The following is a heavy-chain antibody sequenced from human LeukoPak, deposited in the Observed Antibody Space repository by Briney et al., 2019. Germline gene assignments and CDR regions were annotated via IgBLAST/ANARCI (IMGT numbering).Heavy chain of an antibody. CDR2: ISAYNGNT. D-gene: IGHD6-19*01. Sequence: ASVKVSCKASGYTFTSYGISWVRQAPGQGLEWMGWISAYNGNTNYAQKLQGRVTMTTDTSTSTAYMELRSLRSDDTAVYYCARDREYSSGWSTFDPWGQGTLVTVSS. CDR1: GYTFTSYG. CDR3: ARDREYSSGWSTFDP. J-gene: IGHJ5*02. V-gene: IGHV1-18*01.